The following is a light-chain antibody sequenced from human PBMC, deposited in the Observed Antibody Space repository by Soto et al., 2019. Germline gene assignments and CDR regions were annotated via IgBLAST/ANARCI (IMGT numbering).Light chain of an antibody. CDR2: KAS. CDR1: QSISSW. Sequence: DIQMTQSPSTLSAYVGDRVTIXXRASQSISSWLAWYQQKPGKAPKXLIYKASTLKSGVPSRFSGSGSGTEFTLTISSLQPDDFATYYCQHYNSYSEAFGQGTKADIK. J-gene: IGKJ1*01. CDR3: QHYNSYSEA. V-gene: IGKV1-5*03.